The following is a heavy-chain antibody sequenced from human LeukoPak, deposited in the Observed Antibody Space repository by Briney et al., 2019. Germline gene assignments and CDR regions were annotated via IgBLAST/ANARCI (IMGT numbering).Heavy chain of an antibody. D-gene: IGHD3-10*01. V-gene: IGHV5-51*01. CDR1: GYSFTSYW. CDR2: IYPGESET. J-gene: IGHJ5*02. CDR3: ARLYYGSGSYYKAGFDA. Sequence: GESLKIFCKGSGYSFTSYWIGWVRQMPGKGLEWMGIIYPGESETRYSPSFQGQVTISADKSISPAYLQWSSLKASDTAMYYCARLYYGSGSYYKAGFDAWGQGTLVTVSS.